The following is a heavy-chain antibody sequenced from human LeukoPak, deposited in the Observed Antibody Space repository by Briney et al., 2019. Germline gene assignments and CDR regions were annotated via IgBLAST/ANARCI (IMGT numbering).Heavy chain of an antibody. Sequence: GGSLRLSCAASGFTFSTYAMSWVRQAPGKGLEWVSSIRGSGGGADYADSVKGRFTISRDNSKNTLSLQLNGLRAGDTAVYYCAKEGTVTPGGLYWYFDLRGRGSMPAVSP. J-gene: IGHJ2*01. V-gene: IGHV3-23*01. CDR2: IRGSGGGA. CDR1: GFTFSTYA. D-gene: IGHD4-17*01. CDR3: AKEGTVTPGGLYWYFDL.